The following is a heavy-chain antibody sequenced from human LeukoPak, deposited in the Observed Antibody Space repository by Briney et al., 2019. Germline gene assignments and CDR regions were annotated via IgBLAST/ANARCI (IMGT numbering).Heavy chain of an antibody. V-gene: IGHV3-11*04. J-gene: IGHJ4*02. CDR3: ARDPGYSSGWYDGNDYFDY. D-gene: IGHD6-19*01. Sequence: GGSLRLSCAASGFTFSDYYMSWIRQAPGKGLEWVSYISSSGSTIYYADSVKGRFTISRDNAKNSLYLQMNSLRAEDTAVYYCARDPGYSSGWYDGNDYFDYWGQGTLVTVSS. CDR1: GFTFSDYY. CDR2: ISSSGSTI.